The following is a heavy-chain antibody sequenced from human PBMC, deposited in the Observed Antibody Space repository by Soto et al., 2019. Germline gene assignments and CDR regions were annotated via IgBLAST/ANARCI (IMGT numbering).Heavy chain of an antibody. D-gene: IGHD6-19*01. CDR1: VGSISSYY. CDR3: AREAVGAAVAAPHGVGRPETRLNYYYCYGMDV. V-gene: IGHV4-59*01. CDR2: IYYSGST. Sequence: SETLSLTCTVSVGSISSYYWSWIRQPPGKGLEWIGYIYYSGSTNYNPSLKSRVTISVDTSKNQFSLKLSSVTAADTAVYYCAREAVGAAVAAPHGVGRPETRLNYYYCYGMDVWGQGTTVTVSS. J-gene: IGHJ6*02.